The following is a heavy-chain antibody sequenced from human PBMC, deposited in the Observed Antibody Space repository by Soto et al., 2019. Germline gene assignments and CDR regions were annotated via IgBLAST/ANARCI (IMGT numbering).Heavy chain of an antibody. CDR3: ASGVRTTIFNGPYFDY. Sequence: SETLSLTCTVSSGSINSGDFYWNWIRQPPGKGLEWIGYISYSGSAYYNPSLKSRLTISRDTSKNKFSLELTSVTAADTALYYCASGVRTTIFNGPYFDYWGPGTLVTVSS. J-gene: IGHJ4*02. CDR1: SGSINSGDFY. CDR2: ISYSGSA. V-gene: IGHV4-30-4*01. D-gene: IGHD3-9*01.